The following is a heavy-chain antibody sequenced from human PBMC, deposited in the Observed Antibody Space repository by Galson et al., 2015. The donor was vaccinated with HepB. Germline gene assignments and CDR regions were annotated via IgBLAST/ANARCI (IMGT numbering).Heavy chain of an antibody. J-gene: IGHJ4*02. D-gene: IGHD6-19*01. CDR2: IYVAGST. Sequence: SLRLSCAASGFSVSGHFMSWVRQAPGKGLEWVSVIYVAGSTYYADSVKDRFTISRDNSRNTLYLQMNSLRAEDTAVYYCARSTNSGWYGEYWGQGTLVSVSS. CDR3: ARSTNSGWYGEY. CDR1: GFSVSGHF. V-gene: IGHV3-53*01.